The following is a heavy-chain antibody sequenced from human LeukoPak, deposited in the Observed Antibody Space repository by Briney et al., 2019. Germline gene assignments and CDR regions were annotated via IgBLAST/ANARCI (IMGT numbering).Heavy chain of an antibody. D-gene: IGHD3-22*01. J-gene: IGHJ4*02. V-gene: IGHV3-23*01. CDR3: AKSSYYDSSGFYREYYFDY. CDR1: GFSFNNFG. Sequence: GGSLRLSCVASGFSFNNFGMSWVRQAPGKGLEWVSSISGTGGSTHYADSVKGRFTISRDNSKNTLYLQMNSLRAGNTAVYYCAKSSYYDSSGFYREYYFDYWGQGTLVPVSS. CDR2: ISGTGGST.